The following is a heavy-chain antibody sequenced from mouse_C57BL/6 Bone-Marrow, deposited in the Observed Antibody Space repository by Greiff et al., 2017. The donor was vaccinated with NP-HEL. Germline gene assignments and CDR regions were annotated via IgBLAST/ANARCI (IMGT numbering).Heavy chain of an antibody. J-gene: IGHJ4*01. D-gene: IGHD2-3*01. CDR3: ARGGLLPHYYAMDY. CDR2: SRNKANDYTT. Sequence: EVQVVESGGGLVQSGRSLRLSCATSGFTFSDFYMEWVRQAPGKGLEWIAASRNKANDYTTEYSASVKGRFIVSRDTSQSILYLQMNALRAEDTAIYYCARGGLLPHYYAMDYWGQGTSVTVSS. CDR1: GFTFSDFY. V-gene: IGHV7-1*01.